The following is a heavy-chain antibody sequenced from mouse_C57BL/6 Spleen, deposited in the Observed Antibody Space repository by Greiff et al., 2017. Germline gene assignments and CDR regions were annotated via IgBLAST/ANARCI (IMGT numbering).Heavy chain of an antibody. J-gene: IGHJ1*03. Sequence: EVQVVESGGDLVKPGGSLKLSCAASGFTFSSYGMSWVRQTPDKRLEWVATISSGGSYTYYPDSVKGRFTISRDTAKNTLYLQMSSLKSEDTAMYYCASYYSNYEGYFDVWGTGTTVTVSS. CDR2: ISSGGSYT. D-gene: IGHD2-5*01. V-gene: IGHV5-6*01. CDR1: GFTFSSYG. CDR3: ASYYSNYEGYFDV.